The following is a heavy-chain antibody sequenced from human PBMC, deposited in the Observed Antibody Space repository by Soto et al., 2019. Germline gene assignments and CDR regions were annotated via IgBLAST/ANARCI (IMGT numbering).Heavy chain of an antibody. CDR2: ISDNGGTT. CDR3: AKDSYYDILTGLFDH. V-gene: IGHV3-23*01. J-gene: IGHJ4*02. Sequence: PGGSLRLSCAASEFTFSNYAMSWVRQAPGKGLEWVSSISDNGGTTYYADSVKGRFTISRDNSKNTLYLQMNSLRAEDTALYYCAKDSYYDILTGLFDHWGQGTLVTVSS. D-gene: IGHD3-9*01. CDR1: EFTFSNYA.